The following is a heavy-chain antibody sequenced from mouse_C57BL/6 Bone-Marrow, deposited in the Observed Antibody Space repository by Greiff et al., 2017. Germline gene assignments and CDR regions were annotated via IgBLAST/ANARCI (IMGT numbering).Heavy chain of an antibody. CDR1: GFPITSGYY. Sequence: VKVVESGPGLVKPSQSLFLTCSITGFPITSGYYWIWIRQSPGTPLEWMGYITHSGETFYNPSLQSPISITRETSKNQFFRQVNSVTTEDTAMYYGVRGGYDDAMDYWGQGTSVTVSS. V-gene: IGHV12-3*01. D-gene: IGHD2-2*01. CDR3: VRGGYDDAMDY. CDR2: ITHSGET. J-gene: IGHJ4*01.